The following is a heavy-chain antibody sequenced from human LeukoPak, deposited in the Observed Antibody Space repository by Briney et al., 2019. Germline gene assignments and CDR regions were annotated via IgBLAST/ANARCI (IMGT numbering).Heavy chain of an antibody. CDR1: GYSFTSYW. CDR3: ARVGGSSSGGYYYYYMDV. J-gene: IGHJ6*03. V-gene: IGHV3-7*01. CDR2: IKQDGSEK. Sequence: GESLKISCKGSGYSFTSYWIGWVRQAPGKGLEWVANIKQDGSEKYYVDSVKGRFTISRDNAKNSLYLQMNSLRAEDTAVYYCARVGGSSSGGYYYYYMDVWGKGTTVTVSS. D-gene: IGHD6-6*01.